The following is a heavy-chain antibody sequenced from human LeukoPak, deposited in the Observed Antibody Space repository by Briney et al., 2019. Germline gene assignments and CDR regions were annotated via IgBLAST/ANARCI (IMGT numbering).Heavy chain of an antibody. CDR3: ARGPTGYYDFWSGYRTNWFDP. V-gene: IGHV4-34*01. J-gene: IGHJ5*02. Sequence: SETLSLTCAVYGGSFSGYYWSWIRQPPGKGLEWIGEINHSGSTNYNPSLKSRVTISVDTSKNQFSLKLSSVTAADTAVYYCARGPTGYYDFWSGYRTNWFDPWGQGTLVTVSS. CDR2: INHSGST. CDR1: GGSFSGYY. D-gene: IGHD3-3*01.